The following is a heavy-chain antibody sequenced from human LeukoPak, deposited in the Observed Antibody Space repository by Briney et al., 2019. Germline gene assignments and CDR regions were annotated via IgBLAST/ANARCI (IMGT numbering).Heavy chain of an antibody. Sequence: GASVKVSCKASGYTFTGYYMHWVRQAPGQGLEWMGWINPNSGGTNYAQKFQGRVTMTRDTSISTAYMELSRLRSDDTAVYYCARVPERSYYPFDYWGQGTLVTVSS. CDR3: ARVPERSYYPFDY. CDR2: INPNSGGT. CDR1: GYTFTGYY. J-gene: IGHJ4*02. D-gene: IGHD3-10*01. V-gene: IGHV1-2*02.